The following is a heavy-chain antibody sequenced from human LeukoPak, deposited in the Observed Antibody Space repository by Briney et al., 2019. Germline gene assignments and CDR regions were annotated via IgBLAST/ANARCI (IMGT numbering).Heavy chain of an antibody. CDR1: GGTFTSYA. Sequence: ASVKVSCKASGGTFTSYAISWVRQAPGQGLEWMGGIIPIFGTANYAQKFQGRVTITTDESTSTAYMELSSLRSEDTAVYYCARARWQPRYFDYWGQGTLVTVSS. D-gene: IGHD6-13*01. J-gene: IGHJ4*02. CDR3: ARARWQPRYFDY. CDR2: IIPIFGTA. V-gene: IGHV1-69*05.